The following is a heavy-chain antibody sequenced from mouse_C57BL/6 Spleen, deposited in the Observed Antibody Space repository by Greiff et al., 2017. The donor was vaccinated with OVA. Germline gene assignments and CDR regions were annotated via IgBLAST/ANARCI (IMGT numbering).Heavy chain of an antibody. CDR1: GFTFTDYY. D-gene: IGHD2-3*01. CDR3: ARLNGYYGPWFAY. J-gene: IGHJ3*01. Sequence: EVQRVESGGGLVQPGGSLSLSCAASGFTFTDYYMSWVRQPPGKALEWLGFIRNKANGYTTEYSASVKGRFTISRDNSQSILYLQMNALRAEDSATYYCARLNGYYGPWFAYWGQGTLVTVSA. CDR2: IRNKANGYTT. V-gene: IGHV7-3*01.